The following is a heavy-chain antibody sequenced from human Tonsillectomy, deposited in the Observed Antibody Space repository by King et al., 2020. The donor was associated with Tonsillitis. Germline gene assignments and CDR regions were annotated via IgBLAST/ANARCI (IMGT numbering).Heavy chain of an antibody. D-gene: IGHD3-22*01. J-gene: IGHJ4*02. V-gene: IGHV3-15*01. CDR1: GFTFSNAW. Sequence: VQLVESGGGLVKPGGSLRLSCAASGFTFSNAWMSWVRQAPGKGLEWVGRIKSKTDGGTTDYAAPVKGRFTISRDDSKKTLYLQMNSLKTEDTAVYYGTPDPWLSDYYDSSGYYYVFDYWGQGTLVTVSS. CDR3: TPDPWLSDYYDSSGYYYVFDY. CDR2: IKSKTDGGTT.